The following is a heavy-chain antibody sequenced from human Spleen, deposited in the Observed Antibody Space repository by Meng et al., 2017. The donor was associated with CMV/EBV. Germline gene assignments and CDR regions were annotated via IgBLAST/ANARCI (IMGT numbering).Heavy chain of an antibody. V-gene: IGHV3-21*01. CDR3: ARERGTYCSSTSCHPLDY. D-gene: IGHD2-2*01. CDR2: ISSSSSYI. Sequence: GESLKISCAGSGFTFSIYSMNWVRQAPGKGLEWVTFISSSSSYIFYADSVKGRFTISRDNAKNSLYLQMSSLRAEDTAVYYCARERGTYCSSTSCHPLDYWGQGTLVTVSS. CDR1: GFTFSIYS. J-gene: IGHJ4*02.